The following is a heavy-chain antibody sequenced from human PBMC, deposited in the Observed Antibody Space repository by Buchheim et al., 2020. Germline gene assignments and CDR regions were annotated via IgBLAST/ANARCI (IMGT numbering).Heavy chain of an antibody. V-gene: IGHV3-48*03. Sequence: EVQLVESGGGLVQPGGSLRLSCAASGFTFSSYEMNWVRQAPGKGLEWVSYISSSGSTIYYADSVKGRFTISRDNAKNSLYLQMTSLRAEDTAVYYCAIVPIGVGAVRFYDYWGQGTL. CDR3: AIVPIGVGAVRFYDY. CDR1: GFTFSSYE. CDR2: ISSSGSTI. J-gene: IGHJ4*02. D-gene: IGHD1-26*01.